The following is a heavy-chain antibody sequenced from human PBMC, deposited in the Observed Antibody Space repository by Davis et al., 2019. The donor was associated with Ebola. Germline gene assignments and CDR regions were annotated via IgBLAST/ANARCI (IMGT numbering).Heavy chain of an antibody. V-gene: IGHV4-34*01. D-gene: IGHD5-18*01. CDR2: IYHTGDT. J-gene: IGHJ6*02. CDR3: ARGADTAMVSMDV. Sequence: SETLSLTCAVDGGSFRASYWSWIRQPPGKGLEWIGEIYHTGDTNYNPSLKSRVTISVDTSKNQFSLNLTSVTAADTAVYYCARGADTAMVSMDVWGQGTTVTVS. CDR1: GGSFRASY.